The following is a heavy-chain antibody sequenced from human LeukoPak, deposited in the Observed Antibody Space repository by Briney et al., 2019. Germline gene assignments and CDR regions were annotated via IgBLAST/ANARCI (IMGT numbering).Heavy chain of an antibody. CDR3: ARGGTDIVVVPAAIEIDY. CDR2: INPNSGGT. V-gene: IGHV1-2*02. Sequence: GASVKVSCKASGYTFTRYYMHYVRQTPGQRLEWMGGINPNSGGTNYAQKFQGRVTMTRDTSISTAYMELSRLRSDDTAVYYCARGGTDIVVVPAAIEIDYWGQGTLVTVSS. CDR1: GYTFTRYY. D-gene: IGHD2-2*01. J-gene: IGHJ4*02.